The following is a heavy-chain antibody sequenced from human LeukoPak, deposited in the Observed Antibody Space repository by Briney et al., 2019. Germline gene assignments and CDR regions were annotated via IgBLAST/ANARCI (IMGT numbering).Heavy chain of an antibody. CDR3: ARLSPPYGSGYYYGMDV. V-gene: IGHV4-39*01. D-gene: IGHD3-10*01. J-gene: IGHJ6*02. CDR1: GGSISSSSYY. CDR2: IYYSGST. Sequence: SETLSLTCTVSGGSISSSSYYWGWIRQPPGKGLEWIGSIYYSGSTYYTPSLKSRVTISVDTSKNQFSLKLSSVTAADTAVYYCARLSPPYGSGYYYGMDVWGQGTTVTVSS.